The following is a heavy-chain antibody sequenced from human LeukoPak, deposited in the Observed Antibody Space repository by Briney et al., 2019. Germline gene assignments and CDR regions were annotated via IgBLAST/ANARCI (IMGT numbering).Heavy chain of an antibody. V-gene: IGHV4-59*01. CDR1: GGSISPYY. J-gene: IGHJ4*02. CDR3: ARVGDWNDLVY. Sequence: PSETLSLTCTVSGGSISPYYWSWIRQTLGKGLEWIGYILYSGTTTNYNPSLKSRVTISVDTSKNQFSLKLSSVTAADTAVYYCARVGDWNDLVYWGQGTLVTVSS. D-gene: IGHD1-1*01. CDR2: ILYSGTTT.